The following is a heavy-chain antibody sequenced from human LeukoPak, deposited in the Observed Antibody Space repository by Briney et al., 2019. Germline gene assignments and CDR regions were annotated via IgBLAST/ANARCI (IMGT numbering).Heavy chain of an antibody. CDR2: IYYSGST. CDR3: ARDPYGYGMDV. D-gene: IGHD4-17*01. CDR1: GGSISSYY. J-gene: IGHJ6*02. V-gene: IGHV4-59*01. Sequence: SETLSLTCTVSGGSISSYYWSWIRQPPGKGLEWIGYIYYSGSTNYHPSLKSRVTISVDTSKNQFSLKLSSVTAADTAVYYCARDPYGYGMDVWGQGTTVTVSS.